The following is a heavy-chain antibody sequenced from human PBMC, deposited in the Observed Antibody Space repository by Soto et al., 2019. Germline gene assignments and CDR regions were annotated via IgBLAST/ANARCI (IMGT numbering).Heavy chain of an antibody. D-gene: IGHD2-2*02. J-gene: IGHJ6*02. CDR2: IGAARDP. V-gene: IGHV3-13*05. CDR1: GFTFSNFD. CDR3: ARAYTGRLPRRADYYYAMDV. Sequence: GGSLRLSCATSGFTFSNFDMHWVRQVPGKGLEWISAIGAARDPYYLGSVKGRFTISRENAKNSVYLQMNDLRAGDSAVYYCARAYTGRLPRRADYYYAMDVWGQGTTVTVSS.